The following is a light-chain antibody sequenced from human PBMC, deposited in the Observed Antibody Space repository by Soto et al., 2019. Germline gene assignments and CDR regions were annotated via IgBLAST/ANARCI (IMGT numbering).Light chain of an antibody. Sequence: QSALTQPPSASGSPGQSLTISCTGTSSDVGGYNYVSWYQQLPGKAPRLMIYEVTKRPSDISDRFSGSKSGNTASLTVSGLQAEDEADYYCSSYVGTNNYVFGTGTKLTVL. CDR1: SSDVGGYNY. CDR3: SSYVGTNNYV. V-gene: IGLV2-8*01. CDR2: EVT. J-gene: IGLJ1*01.